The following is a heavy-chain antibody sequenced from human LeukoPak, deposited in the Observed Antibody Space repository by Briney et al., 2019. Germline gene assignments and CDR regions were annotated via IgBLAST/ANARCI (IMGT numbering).Heavy chain of an antibody. CDR2: ISGSGGST. D-gene: IGHD2-21*01. J-gene: IGHJ4*02. CDR3: AREVVRHLDS. CDR1: GFTFSSYS. V-gene: IGHV3-23*01. Sequence: GGSLRLSCAASGFTFSSYSMNWVRQAPGKGLEWVSAISGSGGSTYYADSVKGRFTISRDNSKNTLYLQMNSLRTEDTAVYYCAREVVRHLDSWGQGTLVTASS.